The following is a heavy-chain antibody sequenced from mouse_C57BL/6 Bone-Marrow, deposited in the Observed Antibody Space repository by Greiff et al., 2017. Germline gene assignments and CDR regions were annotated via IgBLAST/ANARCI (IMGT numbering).Heavy chain of an antibody. J-gene: IGHJ2*01. V-gene: IGHV1-53*01. CDR3: ANLSY. D-gene: IGHD6-2*01. CDR2: NNPSNGGT. Sequence: WMHWVQQRPGQGLEWIGHNNPSNGGTNYNEKFKSKATLTVDNSSSTAYMQLSSLTSEDSAVYYCANLSYWGQGTTLTVSS. CDR1: W.